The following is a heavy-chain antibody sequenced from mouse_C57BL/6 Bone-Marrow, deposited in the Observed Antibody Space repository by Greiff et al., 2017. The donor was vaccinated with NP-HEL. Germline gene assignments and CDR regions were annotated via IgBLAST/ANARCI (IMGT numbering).Heavy chain of an antibody. Sequence: VQLQQPGAELVKPGASVKLSCKASGYTFTSYWMHWVKQRPGQGLEWIGMIHPNSGSTNYNEKFKSKATLTVDKSSSTAYMQLSSLTSEDSAVYYCARSLITTVVHYWGQGTTLTVSS. CDR1: GYTFTSYW. D-gene: IGHD1-1*01. V-gene: IGHV1-64*01. CDR3: ARSLITTVVHY. J-gene: IGHJ2*01. CDR2: IHPNSGST.